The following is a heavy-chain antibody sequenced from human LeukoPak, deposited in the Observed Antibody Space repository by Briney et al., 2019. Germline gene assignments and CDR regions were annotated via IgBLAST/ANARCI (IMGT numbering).Heavy chain of an antibody. Sequence: PGGSLRLSCTASGFIVTNNYINWVRQAPGKGLEWVSLVYSGGSTYYADSVKGRFTISRDNYKNMVYLQMNSLRAEDTAMYYCARDPPAVLIDTYGWGQGTLVTVSS. D-gene: IGHD2-8*01. CDR3: ARDPPAVLIDTYG. J-gene: IGHJ4*02. CDR2: VYSGGST. CDR1: GFIVTNNY. V-gene: IGHV3-66*01.